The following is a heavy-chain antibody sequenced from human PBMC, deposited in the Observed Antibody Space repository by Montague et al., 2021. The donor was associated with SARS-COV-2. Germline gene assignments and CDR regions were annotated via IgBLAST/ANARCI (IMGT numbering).Heavy chain of an antibody. CDR1: GFTFSSYW. V-gene: IGHV3-7*01. CDR3: ARDFYGSGSSYYYYGIDV. J-gene: IGHJ6*02. D-gene: IGHD3-10*01. CDR2: IKQDGSEK. Sequence: SLRLSCAASGFTFSSYWMSWVRQAPGKGLEWVANIKQDGSEKYYVDSVKGRFTISRNNAKNSLYLQMNSLRAEDTAVYYCARDFYGSGSSYYYYGIDVWGQGTPVTVS.